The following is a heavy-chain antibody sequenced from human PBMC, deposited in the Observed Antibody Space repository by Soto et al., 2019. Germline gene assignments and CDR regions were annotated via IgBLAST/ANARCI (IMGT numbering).Heavy chain of an antibody. V-gene: IGHV3-11*01. CDR3: ARGPYDYVWGSDPPHFDY. CDR2: ISSSGSTI. CDR1: GFTFSDYY. D-gene: IGHD3-16*02. J-gene: IGHJ4*02. Sequence: GGSLRLSCAASGFTFSDYYMSWIRQAPGKGLEWVSYISSSGSTIYYADFVKGRFTISRDNAKNSFYLQMNSLRAEDTAVYYCARGPYDYVWGSDPPHFDYWGQGTLVTVSS.